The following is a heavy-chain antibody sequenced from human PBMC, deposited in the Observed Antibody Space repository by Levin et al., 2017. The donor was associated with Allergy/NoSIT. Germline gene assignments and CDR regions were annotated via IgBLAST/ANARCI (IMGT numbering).Heavy chain of an antibody. D-gene: IGHD1-1*01. CDR3: GRTRSIGGTDL. CDR1: GGSINSADYH. V-gene: IGHV4-30-4*01. J-gene: IGHJ5*02. CDR2: IYHLGGT. Sequence: SQTLSLTCSVSGGSINSADYHWSWIRQPPGKGLEWIGSIYHLGGTLYSPSLKSRLTMSLDTSKNQFSLQLRSVTAADTAVYYCGRTRSIGGTDLWGQGTLVSVAS.